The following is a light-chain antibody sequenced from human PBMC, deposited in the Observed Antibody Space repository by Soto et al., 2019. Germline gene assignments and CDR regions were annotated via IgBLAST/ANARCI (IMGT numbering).Light chain of an antibody. V-gene: IGKV1-5*03. J-gene: IGKJ1*01. CDR2: KAS. Sequence: DIQMTQSPSPLSGSVGDRVTITCRASQTISSWLAWYQQKPGKAPKLLIYKASTLKSGVPSRFSGSGSGTEFTLTISSLQPDDCATYYCQHYNSYSEAFGQGTKVDIK. CDR3: QHYNSYSEA. CDR1: QTISSW.